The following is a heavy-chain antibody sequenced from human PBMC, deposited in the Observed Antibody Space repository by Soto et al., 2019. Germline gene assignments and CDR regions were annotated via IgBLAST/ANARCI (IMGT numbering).Heavy chain of an antibody. Sequence: ASVKVSCKASGYTFTTYVMHWVRQAPGQRLEWMGWINAGNDNTKYSQKFQGRVTITRDTSASTVYMELSSLSSEDTAVYYCAIVGHYYSCIDVWCPGTSVTVSS. CDR2: INAGNDNT. CDR1: GYTFTTYV. J-gene: IGHJ6*02. CDR3: AIVGHYYSCIDV. D-gene: IGHD5-18*01. V-gene: IGHV1-3*01.